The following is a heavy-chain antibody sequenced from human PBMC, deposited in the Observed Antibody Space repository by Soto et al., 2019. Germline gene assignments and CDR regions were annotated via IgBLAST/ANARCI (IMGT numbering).Heavy chain of an antibody. CDR1: GYTFTDFY. CDR2: INPRSAAT. CDR3: ARELETLANPLDF. J-gene: IGHJ4*02. D-gene: IGHD3-3*02. V-gene: IGHV1-2*02. Sequence: AAVKVSCKASGYTFTDFYIYWVRQAPGQRPEWLGWINPRSAATNYAQNFQGRVTMTRDTYIDKDYMELSSLRSDETAVYYCARELETLANPLDFWGQGTLVTVSS.